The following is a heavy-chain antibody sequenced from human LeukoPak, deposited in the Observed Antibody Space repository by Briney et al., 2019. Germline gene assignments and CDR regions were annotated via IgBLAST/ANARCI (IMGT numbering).Heavy chain of an antibody. D-gene: IGHD2/OR15-2a*01. V-gene: IGHV3-7*01. Sequence: GGTLRLSCTASGFTFGDYAMTWVRQAPGKGLEWGDNIKQDGSEKYYVDSVKGRFTISRDNAKNSLYLQMNRLRGEDTAVYYCATHSVGVLPIATFDYWGQGTLVTVSS. CDR2: IKQDGSEK. J-gene: IGHJ4*02. CDR3: ATHSVGVLPIATFDY. CDR1: GFTFGDYA.